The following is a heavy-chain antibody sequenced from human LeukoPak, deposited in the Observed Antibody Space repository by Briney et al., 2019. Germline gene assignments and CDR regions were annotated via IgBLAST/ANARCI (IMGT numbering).Heavy chain of an antibody. Sequence: GGSLRLSCAASGFTFSSYAMSWVRQAPGKGLEWVSAISGSGGSTYYADSVKGRFTISRDNSKNTLYPQMNSLRAEDTAVYYCAKGLLEWLNYYFDYWGQGTLVTVSS. V-gene: IGHV3-23*01. CDR3: AKGLLEWLNYYFDY. CDR2: ISGSGGST. D-gene: IGHD3-3*01. CDR1: GFTFSSYA. J-gene: IGHJ4*02.